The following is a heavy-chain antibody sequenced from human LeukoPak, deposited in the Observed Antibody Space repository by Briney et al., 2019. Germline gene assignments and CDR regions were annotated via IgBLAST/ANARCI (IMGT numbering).Heavy chain of an antibody. J-gene: IGHJ4*02. V-gene: IGHV4-30-4*08. CDR3: ARDQGGYDSSGYLGY. D-gene: IGHD3-22*01. Sequence: SQTLSLPCTVSGGSISSGDYYWSWIRQPPGKGLEWIGYIYYSGSHYYHPSLKSRVTISVDTAKNQFSLKLISVPAADNAVYYCARDQGGYDSSGYLGYWGQGTLVTVSS. CDR2: IYYSGSH. CDR1: GGSISSGDYY.